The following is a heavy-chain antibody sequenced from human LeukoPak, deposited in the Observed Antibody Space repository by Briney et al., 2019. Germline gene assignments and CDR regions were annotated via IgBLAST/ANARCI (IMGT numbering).Heavy chain of an antibody. Sequence: GGSLRLSCAASGFTFSSYGMHRVRQAPGKGLEWVANIKQDGSEKYYVDSVKGRFTISRDNAKNSLYLQMNSLRAEDTAVYYCARVRAYGDYVFDYWGQGTLVTVSS. CDR2: IKQDGSEK. CDR3: ARVRAYGDYVFDY. CDR1: GFTFSSYG. D-gene: IGHD4-17*01. V-gene: IGHV3-7*01. J-gene: IGHJ4*02.